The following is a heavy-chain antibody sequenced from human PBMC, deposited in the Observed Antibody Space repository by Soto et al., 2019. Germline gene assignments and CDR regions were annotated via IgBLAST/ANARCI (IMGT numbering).Heavy chain of an antibody. CDR1: GFTFSSYA. CDR3: AKRPTGIAPTYKGFDP. D-gene: IGHD6-13*01. CDR2: ISGSGGST. Sequence: GGSLRLSCAASGFTFSSYAMSWVRQAPGKGLEWVSAISGSGGSTYYADSVKGRFTISRDNSKNTLYLQMNSLRAEDTAVYYCAKRPTGIAPTYKGFDPWGQGTLVTVSS. V-gene: IGHV3-23*01. J-gene: IGHJ5*02.